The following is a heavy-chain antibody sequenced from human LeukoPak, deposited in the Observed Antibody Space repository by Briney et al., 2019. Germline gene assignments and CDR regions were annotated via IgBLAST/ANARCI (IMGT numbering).Heavy chain of an antibody. D-gene: IGHD6-19*01. CDR1: GFTFNSYA. CDR2: IGAGGGPT. J-gene: IGHJ6*02. CDR3: ARNGESSGWYDLSAQYYYGMDV. Sequence: GGSLRLSCAASGFTFNSYAMHWVRQAPGKGLEWVSAIGAGGGPTYYADPVKGRFTISRDDSKNTVYLQMNSLRAEDTAVYYCARNGESSGWYDLSAQYYYGMDVWGQGTTVTVSS. V-gene: IGHV3-23*01.